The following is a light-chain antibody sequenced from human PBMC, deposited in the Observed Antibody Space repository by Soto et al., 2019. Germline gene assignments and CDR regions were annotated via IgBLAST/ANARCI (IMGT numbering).Light chain of an antibody. Sequence: EIVMTQSPATLSVSPGERATLSCRASQSVSSNLACYQQKPGQTPRLLIYGASTRATGIPARFSGSGSGTEFTLTISSLQSEDFAVYYCQQYNNLPWTFGQGTKVEIK. V-gene: IGKV3-15*01. J-gene: IGKJ1*01. CDR2: GAS. CDR3: QQYNNLPWT. CDR1: QSVSSN.